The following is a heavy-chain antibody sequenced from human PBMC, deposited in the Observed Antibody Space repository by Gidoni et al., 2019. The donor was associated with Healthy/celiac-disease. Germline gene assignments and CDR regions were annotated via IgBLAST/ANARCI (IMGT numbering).Heavy chain of an antibody. J-gene: IGHJ4*02. D-gene: IGHD3-10*01. CDR1: GGSFSGYY. CDR3: ARGPQYYGSGSDY. V-gene: IGHV4-34*01. CDR2: INHSGST. Sequence: QVQLQQWGAGLLKPSETLSLTCAVYGGSFSGYYWSWIRQPPGKGLEWIGEINHSGSTNYNPSLKSRVTISVDTSKNQFSLKLSSVTAADTAVYYCARGPQYYGSGSDYWGQGTLVTVSS.